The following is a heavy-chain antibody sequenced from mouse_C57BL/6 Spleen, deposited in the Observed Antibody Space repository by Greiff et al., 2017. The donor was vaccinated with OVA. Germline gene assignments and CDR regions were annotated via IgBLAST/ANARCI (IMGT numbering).Heavy chain of an antibody. CDR2: IDPETGGT. D-gene: IGHD1-3*01. CDR3: TTKGLTSLPY. J-gene: IGHJ2*01. Sequence: QVQLQQSGAELVRPGASVTLSCKASGYTFTDYEMHWVKQTPVRGLEWIGAIDPETGGTAYNQKFKGKAILTADKSSSTAYMELRSLTSEDSAVYYCTTKGLTSLPYWGQGTTLTVSS. V-gene: IGHV1-15*01. CDR1: GYTFTDYE.